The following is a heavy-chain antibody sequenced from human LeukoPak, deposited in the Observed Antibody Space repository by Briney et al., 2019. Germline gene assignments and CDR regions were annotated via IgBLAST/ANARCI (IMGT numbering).Heavy chain of an antibody. D-gene: IGHD5-24*01. Sequence: PGGSLRLSCAASGFTVSSYYMSWVRQAPGKGLEWVSVIYSGGSTYYADSVKGRFTISRDNSKNTLYLQMNSLRAEDTAVYYCARWMATILDYWGQGTLVTVSS. V-gene: IGHV3-53*01. CDR3: ARWMATILDY. CDR2: IYSGGST. J-gene: IGHJ4*02. CDR1: GFTVSSYY.